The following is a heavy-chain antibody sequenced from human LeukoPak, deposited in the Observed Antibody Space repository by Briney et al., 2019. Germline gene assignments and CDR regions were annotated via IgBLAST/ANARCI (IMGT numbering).Heavy chain of an antibody. V-gene: IGHV3-66*01. CDR1: GFTFSNAW. J-gene: IGHJ3*02. D-gene: IGHD3-3*02. CDR2: IYSGGST. Sequence: GGSLRLSCAASGFTFSNAWMSWVRQAPGKGLEWVSVIYSGGSTYYADSVKGRFTISRDNSKNTLYLQMNSLRAEDTAVYYCAREDLLADAFDIWGQGTMVTVSS. CDR3: AREDLLADAFDI.